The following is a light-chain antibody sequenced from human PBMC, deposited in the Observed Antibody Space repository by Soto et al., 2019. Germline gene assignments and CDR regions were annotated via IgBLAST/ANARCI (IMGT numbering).Light chain of an antibody. V-gene: IGLV2-14*03. Sequence: QSVLTQPASVSGSPGQSIAISCTGTSSDVGSYNSVSWYQQYPGKAHKLMIHDVNNRPSWISDRFSGSKSGNTASLTISGLQAEDEADYYCSSFTSSTSYVFGTGTKVTDL. CDR3: SSFTSSTSYV. CDR2: DVN. CDR1: SSDVGSYNS. J-gene: IGLJ1*01.